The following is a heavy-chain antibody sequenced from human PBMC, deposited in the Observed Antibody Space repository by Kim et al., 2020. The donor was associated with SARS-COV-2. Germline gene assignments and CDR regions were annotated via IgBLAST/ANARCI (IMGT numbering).Heavy chain of an antibody. CDR3: ARANYYDSSGYYNYYYGMDV. CDR1: GFTFSSYD. V-gene: IGHV3-13*01. J-gene: IGHJ6*02. CDR2: IGTAGDT. D-gene: IGHD3-22*01. Sequence: GGSLRLFCAASGFTFSSYDMHWVRQATGKGLEWVSAIGTAGDTYYPGSVKGRFTISRENAKNSLYLQMNSLRAGDTAVYYCARANYYDSSGYYNYYYGMDVWGQGTTVTVSS.